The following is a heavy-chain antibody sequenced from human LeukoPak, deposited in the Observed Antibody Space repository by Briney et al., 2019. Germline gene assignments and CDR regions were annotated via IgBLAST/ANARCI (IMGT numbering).Heavy chain of an antibody. CDR1: GGSISSYY. CDR2: IYYSGST. CDR3: ARHERIAVAGEEFDY. J-gene: IGHJ4*02. V-gene: IGHV4-59*08. Sequence: SETLSLTCTVSGGSISSYYWSWIRQPPGKGLEWIGYIYYSGSTNYNPSLKSRVTISVDTSKNQSSLKLSSVTAADTAVYYCARHERIAVAGEEFDYWGQGTLVTVSS. D-gene: IGHD6-19*01.